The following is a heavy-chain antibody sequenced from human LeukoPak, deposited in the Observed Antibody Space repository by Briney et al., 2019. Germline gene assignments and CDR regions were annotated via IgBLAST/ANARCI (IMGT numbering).Heavy chain of an antibody. J-gene: IGHJ4*02. CDR3: ARQNNGWYFDY. CDR2: IYSGGST. V-gene: IGHV3-53*01. D-gene: IGHD6-19*01. CDR1: GFTVSSDY. Sequence: PGGSLRLSCAASGFTVSSDYMSWVRQAPGKGLEWVSAIYSGGSTYYADSVKGRFTISRDNSKNTLYLQMNSLRAEDTAVYYCARQNNGWYFDYWGQGTLVTVSS.